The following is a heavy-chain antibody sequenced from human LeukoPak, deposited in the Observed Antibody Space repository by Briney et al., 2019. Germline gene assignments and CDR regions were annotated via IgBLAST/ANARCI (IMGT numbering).Heavy chain of an antibody. CDR3: ARVGDYALKD. V-gene: IGHV4-4*07. CDR2: FYNSGST. Sequence: SETLSLTCTVSGGSISNYYWSWIRQPAGKGLEWIGRFYNSGSTNCNPPLKSRVTMSLDTSKNQFSLKLSSVTAADTAVYYCARVGDYALKDWGQGTLVTVSS. D-gene: IGHD3-16*01. CDR1: GGSISNYY. J-gene: IGHJ4*02.